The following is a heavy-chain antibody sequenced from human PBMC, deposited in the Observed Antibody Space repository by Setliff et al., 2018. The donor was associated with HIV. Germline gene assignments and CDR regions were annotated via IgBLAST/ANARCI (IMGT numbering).Heavy chain of an antibody. D-gene: IGHD1-20*01. CDR3: AHRPYNSPNWFDP. CDR1: GFSLSTNGVC. Sequence: SGPTLVNPTQTLTLTCSLSGFSLSTNGVCVSWIRQPPGEALEWLARIDWDDDEFYSTSLRTRLTISKDTSKNQVVLTMTNMDPDDTGTYYCAHRPYNSPNWFDPWGQGTLVTVSS. V-gene: IGHV2-70*12. CDR2: IDWDDDE. J-gene: IGHJ5*02.